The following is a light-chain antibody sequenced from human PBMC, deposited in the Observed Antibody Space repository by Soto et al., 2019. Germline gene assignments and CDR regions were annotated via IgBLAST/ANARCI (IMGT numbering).Light chain of an antibody. CDR2: GAS. CDR1: QSVSGSY. V-gene: IGKV3-20*01. J-gene: IGKJ2*01. Sequence: EIVLTQSPGTLSLSPGERATLSCRASQSVSGSYLAWYQQKPGQAPRLLIYGASRRATGIPDRFSGSGSGSDFSLTITRLEPEDFAVYYCQQYSSPPYTFGQGTKLEIK. CDR3: QQYSSPPYT.